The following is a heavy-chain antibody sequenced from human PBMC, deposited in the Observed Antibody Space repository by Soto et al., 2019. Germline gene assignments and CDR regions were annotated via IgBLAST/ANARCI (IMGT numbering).Heavy chain of an antibody. Sequence: SETLSLTCTVSGGSVSSNSYSWGWIRQSPGKGLKWIGTIYSSENNYYNPSLLSRVTISVDTSKNEFSLRLSSVTAADTAVYYCARLNGYCVSTNCHGYYGMDVWGQGTTVT. CDR1: GGSVSSNSYS. CDR2: IYSSENN. CDR3: ARLNGYCVSTNCHGYYGMDV. J-gene: IGHJ6*02. V-gene: IGHV4-39*01. D-gene: IGHD2-2*03.